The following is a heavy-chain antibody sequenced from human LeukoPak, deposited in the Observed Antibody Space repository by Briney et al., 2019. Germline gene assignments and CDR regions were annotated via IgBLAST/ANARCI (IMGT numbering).Heavy chain of an antibody. J-gene: IGHJ6*03. CDR2: ISSSSSTI. CDR1: GFTFSSYS. D-gene: IGHD3-10*01. V-gene: IGHV3-48*01. CDR3: ARETRSITMVRTDYYYYMDV. Sequence: GGSLRLSRAASGFTFSSYSMNWVRQAPGKGLERVSYISSSSSTIYYADSVKGRFTISRDNAKNSLYLQMNSLRAEDTAVYYCARETRSITMVRTDYYYYMDVWGKGTTVTVSS.